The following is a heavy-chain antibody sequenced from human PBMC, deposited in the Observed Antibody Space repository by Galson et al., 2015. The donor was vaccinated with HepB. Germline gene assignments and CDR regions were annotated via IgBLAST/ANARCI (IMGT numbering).Heavy chain of an antibody. CDR3: ARGKYYFDY. CDR1: EFPFSTYW. J-gene: IGHJ4*02. V-gene: IGHV3-7*04. Sequence: LRLSCAASEFPFSTYWMSWVRQAPGKGLEWVASIKQDGSDKYYVDSVRGRFTISRDNAKNSLYLQMNSLRAEDTAVYYCARGKYYFDYWGQGTLVTVSS. CDR2: IKQDGSDK.